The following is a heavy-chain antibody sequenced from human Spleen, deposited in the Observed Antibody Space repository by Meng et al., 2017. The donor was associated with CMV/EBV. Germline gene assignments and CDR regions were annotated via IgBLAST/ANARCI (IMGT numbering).Heavy chain of an antibody. J-gene: IGHJ3*02. V-gene: IGHV4-4*08. Sequence: QTPLRDSGPGLVKHPCPLSLTCTVSGGSISSYDWSWIRQPPGKVLEWIAYFYPTGSANNNPSLKSRVTISVDTSKNQLSLNLSSVTAADTAVYYCARSEALPDAFDIWGQGTMVTVSS. CDR1: GGSISSYD. CDR2: FYPTGSA. CDR3: ARSEALPDAFDI.